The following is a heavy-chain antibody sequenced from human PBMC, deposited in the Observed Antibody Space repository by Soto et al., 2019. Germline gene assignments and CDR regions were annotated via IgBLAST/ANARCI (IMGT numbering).Heavy chain of an antibody. Sequence: QVQLVQSGAEVKKPGASVKVSCKASGYPFINFAIHWVRQAPGQRLEWMGWIHGGTGNTKYSEKFQDRVTITRDTSASRVYMEWSRLRSDDTAVYYCARGPPTGSSGWFYFDSWGQGPLVTVSS. D-gene: IGHD6-19*01. V-gene: IGHV1-3*01. CDR2: IHGGTGNT. CDR1: GYPFINFA. CDR3: ARGPPTGSSGWFYFDS. J-gene: IGHJ4*02.